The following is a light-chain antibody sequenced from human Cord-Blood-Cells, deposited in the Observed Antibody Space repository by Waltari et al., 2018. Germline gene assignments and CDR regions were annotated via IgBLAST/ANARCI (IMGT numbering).Light chain of an antibody. CDR1: SRDVGGYNY. Sequence: QSALTQPASVSGSPGQSLTISCTGTSRDVGGYNYVSWYQQHPGKAPKLMIYEVSNRPSGVSNRFSGSKSGNTASLTISGLQAEDEADYYCSSYTSSSTVFGTGTKVTVL. V-gene: IGLV2-14*01. CDR2: EVS. CDR3: SSYTSSSTV. J-gene: IGLJ1*01.